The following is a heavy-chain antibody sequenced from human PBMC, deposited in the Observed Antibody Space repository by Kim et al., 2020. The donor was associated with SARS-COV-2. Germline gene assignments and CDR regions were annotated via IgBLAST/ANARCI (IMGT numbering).Heavy chain of an antibody. V-gene: IGHV3-30*02. J-gene: IGHJ4*02. CDR3: AKDPAYYDFWSGYSLDY. Sequence: KGLLTIARENSKNALYLQMNSLRAEDTAVYYCAKDPAYYDFWSGYSLDYWGQGTLVTVSS. D-gene: IGHD3-3*01.